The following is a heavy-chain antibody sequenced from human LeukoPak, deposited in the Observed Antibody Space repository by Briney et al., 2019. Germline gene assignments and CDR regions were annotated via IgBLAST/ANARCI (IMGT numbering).Heavy chain of an antibody. CDR1: GFTVSSNY. V-gene: IGHV3-53*01. CDR2: IYSGGST. CDR3: ARDWAQRWYYGMDV. J-gene: IGHJ6*02. Sequence: GGSLRLSCAASGFTVSSNYMSWVRQAPGKGLEWVSVIYSGGSTYYADSVKGRFTISRDNSKSTLYLQMNSLRAEDTAVYYCARDWAQRWYYGMDVWGQGTTVTVSS. D-gene: IGHD2-2*01.